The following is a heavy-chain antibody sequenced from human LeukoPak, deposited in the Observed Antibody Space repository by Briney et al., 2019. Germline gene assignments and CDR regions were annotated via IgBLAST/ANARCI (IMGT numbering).Heavy chain of an antibody. CDR1: GYSFTSYW. D-gene: IGHD6-13*01. Sequence: GESLKISCKGSGYSFTSYWIGWVRQMPGKGLEWMGIIYPGDSDTSYSPSFQGQVTITADKSVSTAYLQWSSLKASDTAMYYCARLPTSSWPELYYFDYWGQGTLVTVSS. V-gene: IGHV5-51*01. CDR3: ARLPTSSWPELYYFDY. CDR2: IYPGDSDT. J-gene: IGHJ4*02.